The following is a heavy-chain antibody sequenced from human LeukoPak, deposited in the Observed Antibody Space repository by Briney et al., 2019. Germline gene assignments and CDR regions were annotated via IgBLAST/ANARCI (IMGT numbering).Heavy chain of an antibody. J-gene: IGHJ3*02. CDR1: GFTFSSYA. CDR2: ISGSGGST. V-gene: IGHV3-23*01. D-gene: IGHD6-13*01. Sequence: GGSLRLSCAASGFTFSSYAMSWVRQAPGKGLEWVSAISGSGGSTYYADSVKGRFTISRDNSKSTLYLQMNSLRAEDTAVYYCARDRPSSSWRPNIYDAFDIWGQGTMVTVSS. CDR3: ARDRPSSSWRPNIYDAFDI.